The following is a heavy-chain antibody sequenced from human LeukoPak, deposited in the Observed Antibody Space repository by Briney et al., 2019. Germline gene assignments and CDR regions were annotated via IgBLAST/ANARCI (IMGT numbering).Heavy chain of an antibody. V-gene: IGHV3-7*03. CDR1: GFTFSSYW. CDR3: AKDGGGLQTRYYYYGMDV. J-gene: IGHJ6*02. D-gene: IGHD3-3*01. CDR2: IKQDGSEK. Sequence: GGSLRLSCAASGFTFSSYWMSWVRQAPGKGLEWVANIKQDGSEKYYVDSVKGRFTISRDNAKNSLYLQMNSLRAEDTALYYCAKDGGGLQTRYYYYGMDVWGQGTTVTVFS.